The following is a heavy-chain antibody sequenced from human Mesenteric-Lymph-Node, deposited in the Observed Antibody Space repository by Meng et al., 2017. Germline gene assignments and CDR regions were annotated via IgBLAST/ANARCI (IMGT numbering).Heavy chain of an antibody. Sequence: GESLKISCAASGFTFSSYSMNWVRQAPGKGLEWVSSISSSSSYIYYADSVKGRFTISRDNAKNSLYLQMNSLRAEDTALYYCAGDSPSERSGRYSDYGMDVWGQGTTVTVSS. V-gene: IGHV3-21*04. J-gene: IGHJ6*02. CDR1: GFTFSSYS. D-gene: IGHD6-19*01. CDR2: ISSSSSYI. CDR3: AGDSPSERSGRYSDYGMDV.